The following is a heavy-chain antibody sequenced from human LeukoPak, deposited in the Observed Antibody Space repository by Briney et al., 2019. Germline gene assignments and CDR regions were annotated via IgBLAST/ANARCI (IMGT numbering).Heavy chain of an antibody. V-gene: IGHV4-39*01. D-gene: IGHD3-16*02. CDR3: ARQSPISYNWFDP. CDR2: IYYSGST. CDR1: GGSISSYY. J-gene: IGHJ5*02. Sequence: SETLSLTCTVSGGSISSYYWSWIRQPPGKGLEWIGSIYYSGSTYYNPSLKSRVTISVDTSKNQFSLKLSSVTAADTAVYYCARQSPISYNWFDPWGQGTLVTVSS.